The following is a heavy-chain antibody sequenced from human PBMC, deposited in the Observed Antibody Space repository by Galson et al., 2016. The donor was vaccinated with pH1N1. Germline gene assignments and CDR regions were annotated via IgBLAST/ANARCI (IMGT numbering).Heavy chain of an antibody. CDR3: ARPEYVDVDLKDWYFDL. CDR1: GGSISSSNFY. J-gene: IGHJ2*01. Sequence: SETLSLTCTVSGGSISSSNFYLGWIRQPPGKGLEWIGSIYYGESTHYNPSHKSRVTMSVDTSKNQFSLKLSSVTAADTAVYYCARPEYVDVDLKDWYFDLWGRGTLVTIS. D-gene: IGHD3-16*01. CDR2: IYYGEST. V-gene: IGHV4-39*01.